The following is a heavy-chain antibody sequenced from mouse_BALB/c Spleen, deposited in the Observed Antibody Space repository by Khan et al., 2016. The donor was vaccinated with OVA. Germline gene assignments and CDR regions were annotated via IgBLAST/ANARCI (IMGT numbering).Heavy chain of an antibody. CDR2: ISYSGST. CDR1: GYSITSDYA. V-gene: IGHV3-2*02. CDR3: ARGHYYGYGAMDY. Sequence: EVQLQESGPGLVKPSQSLSLTCTVTGYSITSDYAWNWIRQYPGNKLEWMGYISYSGSTSYNPSLKSRISITRATSTNQFFLQLNSVTTEDTGTYYCARGHYYGYGAMDYGGQGTSVTGSS. J-gene: IGHJ4*01. D-gene: IGHD1-2*01.